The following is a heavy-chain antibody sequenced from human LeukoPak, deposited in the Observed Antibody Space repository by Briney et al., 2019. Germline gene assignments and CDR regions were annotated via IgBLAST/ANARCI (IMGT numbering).Heavy chain of an antibody. D-gene: IGHD3-16*01. CDR3: ARDPEPAYFDYVWGNYRPHLGMDV. CDR1: GFTFSIYT. J-gene: IGHJ6*02. V-gene: IGHV3-21*01. CDR2: ISSTSRYI. Sequence: GGSLRLSCAASGFTFSIYTMNWVREAPGKGLVWFSYISSTSRYIYYTVSLEGRFTISRDNAENSLYLQMNSLRAEDTAVYYCARDPEPAYFDYVWGNYRPHLGMDVWGQGTTVTVSS.